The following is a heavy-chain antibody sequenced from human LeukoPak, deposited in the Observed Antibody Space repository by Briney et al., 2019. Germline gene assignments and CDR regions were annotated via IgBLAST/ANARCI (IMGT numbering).Heavy chain of an antibody. CDR1: GFTFSSYD. CDR3: ARKLAGTTYFDC. D-gene: IGHD1-1*01. V-gene: IGHV3-48*03. CDR2: IHSSGGTI. Sequence: GGSLRLSCAASGFTFSSYDMNWVRQAPGKGLEWVSYIHSSGGTIYYADSVKGRFTISRDSAKNSVYLRMNSLRAEDTALYYCARKLAGTTYFDCWGQGTLVTVSS. J-gene: IGHJ4*02.